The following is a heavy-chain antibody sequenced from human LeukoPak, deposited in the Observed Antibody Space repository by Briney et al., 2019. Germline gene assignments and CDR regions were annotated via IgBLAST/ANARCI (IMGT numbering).Heavy chain of an antibody. CDR2: IYYSGST. V-gene: IGHV4-61*01. CDR3: ARLIGGESRLDY. D-gene: IGHD3-10*01. Sequence: SETLSLTCTVSGGSISSGSYYWSWIRQPPGKGLEWIGYIYYSGSTNYNPSLKSRVTISVDTSKNQFSLKLSSVTAADTAVYYCARLIGGESRLDYWGQGTLVTVSS. J-gene: IGHJ4*02. CDR1: GGSISSGSYY.